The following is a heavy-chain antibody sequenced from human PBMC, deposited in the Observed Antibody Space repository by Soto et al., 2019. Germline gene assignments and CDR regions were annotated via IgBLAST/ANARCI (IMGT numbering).Heavy chain of an antibody. V-gene: IGHV3-21*01. CDR1: GFTFSSYS. CDR2: ISSASTSI. CDR3: ARARGSATGYDDY. J-gene: IGHJ4*02. Sequence: EVQLVESGGGLVKPGGSLRLSCAASGFTFSSYSMNWVRQAPGKGLEWVSSISSASTSIYYADSVKGRFTISRDNAKNSLYLQMNSLGAEDTAVYSCARARGSATGYDDYWGQGTLVTVSS. D-gene: IGHD2-15*01.